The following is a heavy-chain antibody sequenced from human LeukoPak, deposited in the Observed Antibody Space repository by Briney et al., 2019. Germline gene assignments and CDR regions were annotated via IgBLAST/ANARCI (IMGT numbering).Heavy chain of an antibody. CDR2: MNSNSGNT. Sequence: ASVKVSCKASGYTFTSHDINWVRQATGQGLEWMGWMNSNSGNTGYAQKFQGRVTMTRNTSISTAYMELSSLGSEDTAVYYCARASSTYNWFDPWGQGTLVTVSS. V-gene: IGHV1-8*01. J-gene: IGHJ5*02. CDR1: GYTFTSHD. D-gene: IGHD2/OR15-2a*01. CDR3: ARASSTYNWFDP.